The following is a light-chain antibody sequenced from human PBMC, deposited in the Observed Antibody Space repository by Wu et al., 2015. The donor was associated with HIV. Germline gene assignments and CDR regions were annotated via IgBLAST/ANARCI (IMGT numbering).Light chain of an antibody. CDR1: QSVSSN. CDR3: QQYNNWLT. J-gene: IGKJ5*01. Sequence: EIVMTQSPATLSVSPGERATLSCRASQSVSSNLAWYQQKPGQAPRLLIYGASTRDTGIPARFSGSGSGTEFTLTISSLQSEDFAVYYCQQYNNWLTFGQGHDWRLN. CDR2: GAS. V-gene: IGKV3-15*01.